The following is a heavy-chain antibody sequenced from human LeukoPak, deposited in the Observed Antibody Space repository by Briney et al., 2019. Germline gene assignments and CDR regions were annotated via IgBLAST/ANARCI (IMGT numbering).Heavy chain of an antibody. CDR3: ARETIFGVEFDY. J-gene: IGHJ4*01. Sequence: SETLSLTCTVSGGSMSNYYWSWIRQPAGKGLEWIGRIYTSGSTNYNPSLKSRVTMSVDTSKNQFSLKLSSVTAADTAVYYCARETIFGVEFDYWGHGSLVTVSS. CDR2: IYTSGST. V-gene: IGHV4-4*07. CDR1: GGSMSNYY. D-gene: IGHD3-3*01.